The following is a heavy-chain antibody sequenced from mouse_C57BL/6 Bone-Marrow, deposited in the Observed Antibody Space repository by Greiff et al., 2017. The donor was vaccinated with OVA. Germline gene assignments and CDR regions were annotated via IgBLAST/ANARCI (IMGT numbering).Heavy chain of an antibody. CDR1: VYEFPSHD. J-gene: IGHJ4*01. D-gene: IGHD2-5*01. V-gene: IGHV5-2*01. CDR2: INSDGGST. Sequence: EVKVVDSGGGLVQPGESLKLSCESNVYEFPSHDMSWVRKTPEKRLELVAAINSDGGSTYYPDTMERRFIISRDNTKKTLYLQMSSLRSEDTALYYCARFSKQDAMDYWGQGTSVTVSS. CDR3: ARFSKQDAMDY.